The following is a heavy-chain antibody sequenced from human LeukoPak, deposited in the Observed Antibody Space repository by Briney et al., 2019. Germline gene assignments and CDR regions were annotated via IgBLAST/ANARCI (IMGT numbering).Heavy chain of an antibody. CDR3: ARDAKAVVRPDRAFDI. Sequence: GASVKVSFKASGYTFTSYGISWVRQAPGQGLEWMGWISAYNGNTNYAQKLQGRVTMTTDTSTSTAYMELRSLRSDDTAVYYCARDAKAVVRPDRAFDIWGQGTMVTVSS. J-gene: IGHJ3*02. V-gene: IGHV1-18*01. D-gene: IGHD4-23*01. CDR1: GYTFTSYG. CDR2: ISAYNGNT.